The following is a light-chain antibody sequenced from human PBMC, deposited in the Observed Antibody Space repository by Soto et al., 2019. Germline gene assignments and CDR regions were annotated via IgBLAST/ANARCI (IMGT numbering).Light chain of an antibody. J-gene: IGKJ4*01. CDR2: GAS. CDR1: QSVSSY. Sequence: EIVLTQSPATLSLSPGERATLSCRASQSVSSYLAWYQQKPGQAPRLLIHGASNRATGIPARFSGSGSGTDFTLTISTLEPEESAVYYFLQRSHWLTFCGGTKVEIK. CDR3: LQRSHWLT. V-gene: IGKV3-11*01.